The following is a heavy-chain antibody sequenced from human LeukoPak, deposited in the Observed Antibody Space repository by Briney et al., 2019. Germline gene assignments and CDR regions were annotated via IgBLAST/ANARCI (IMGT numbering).Heavy chain of an antibody. CDR1: GFTFSDYY. V-gene: IGHV3-11*03. J-gene: IGHJ4*02. D-gene: IGHD1-14*01. Sequence: PGGSLRLSCAASGFTFSDYYMSWIRQAPGKGLEWVSYISSSSSYTNYADSVKGRFTISRDNAKNSLYLQMNSLRAEDTAVYYCARSSGTYNTYFDYWGQGTLVTVSS. CDR3: ARSSGTYNTYFDY. CDR2: ISSSSSYT.